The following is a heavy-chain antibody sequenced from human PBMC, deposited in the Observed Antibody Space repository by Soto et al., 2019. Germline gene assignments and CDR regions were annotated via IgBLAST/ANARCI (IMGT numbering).Heavy chain of an antibody. J-gene: IGHJ4*02. CDR3: ARQDHGDYEFYFDY. CDR2: ISSIGST. D-gene: IGHD4-17*01. Sequence: SETLSLTCTVSGASIISTTKYWGWIRQPPGRGLEWIGTISSIGSTYYNPSLEGRVTISVDTSKNQFSLKVTSVTAADTGLYYCARQDHGDYEFYFDYWGQGTLVTVSS. CDR1: GASIISTTKY. V-gene: IGHV4-39*01.